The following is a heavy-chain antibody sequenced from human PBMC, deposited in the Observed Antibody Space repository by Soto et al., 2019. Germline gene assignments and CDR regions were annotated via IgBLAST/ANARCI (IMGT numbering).Heavy chain of an antibody. CDR1: GGSISSYY. CDR3: ARDDEEAFDI. J-gene: IGHJ3*02. CDR2: IYYSGST. Sequence: SETLSLTCTVSGGSISSYYWSWIRQPPGKGLEWIGYIYYSGSTNYNPSLKSRVTISVDTSKNQFSLKLSSVTAADTDVYYCARDDEEAFDIWGQGTMVTVSS. V-gene: IGHV4-59*01.